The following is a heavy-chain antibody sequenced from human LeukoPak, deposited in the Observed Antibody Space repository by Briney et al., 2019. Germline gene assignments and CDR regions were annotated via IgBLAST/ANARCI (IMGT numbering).Heavy chain of an antibody. J-gene: IGHJ4*02. CDR3: ARDIGSSDFDY. Sequence: SETLSLTCTVSGGSISSYYWSWIRQPPGKGLEWIGYIYYSGSTNYNPSLKSRVTISVDTSKNQFSLKLSSVTAADTAVYYCARDIGSSDFDYWGQGTLVTVS. CDR1: GGSISSYY. V-gene: IGHV4-59*01. D-gene: IGHD6-6*01. CDR2: IYYSGST.